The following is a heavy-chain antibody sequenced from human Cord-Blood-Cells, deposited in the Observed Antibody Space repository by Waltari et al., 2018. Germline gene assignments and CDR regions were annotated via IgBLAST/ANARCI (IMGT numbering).Heavy chain of an antibody. CDR3: ARESRERGAVDI. Sequence: QVQLVQSGAEVKKPGASVKVSCKASGYTFTSYDINWVRQATGQGLGWIGWMEPNSGNTGCAQKFQGRVTITRNTSISTAYMELSSLRSEYTAVYYCARESRERGAVDIWGQGTMVTVSS. V-gene: IGHV1-8*03. CDR1: GYTFTSYD. J-gene: IGHJ3*02. CDR2: MEPNSGNT. D-gene: IGHD1-26*01.